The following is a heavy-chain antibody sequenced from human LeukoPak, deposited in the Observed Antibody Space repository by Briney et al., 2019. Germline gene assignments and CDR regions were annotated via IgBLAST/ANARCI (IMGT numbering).Heavy chain of an antibody. Sequence: GESLKISCKGSGYSFTGYWIGWVRQMPGKGLEWMGIIYPGDSDTRYSPSFQGQVTISADKSISTAYLQWSSLKASDTAMYYCARTCSGGSCYRESDYWGQGTLVTVSS. CDR1: GYSFTGYW. CDR3: ARTCSGGSCYRESDY. D-gene: IGHD2-15*01. J-gene: IGHJ4*02. CDR2: IYPGDSDT. V-gene: IGHV5-51*01.